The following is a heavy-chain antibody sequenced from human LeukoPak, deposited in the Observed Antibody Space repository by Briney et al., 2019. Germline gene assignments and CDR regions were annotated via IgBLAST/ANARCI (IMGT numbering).Heavy chain of an antibody. Sequence: PGGSLRLSCAASGFTFSSYSMNWVRQAPGKGLEWVSSISSSSSYIHYADSVKGRFTISRDNAKNSLYLQMNSLRAEDTAVYYCARDPGDFWSGYGWFDPWGQGTLVTVSS. CDR1: GFTFSSYS. CDR2: ISSSSSYI. D-gene: IGHD3-3*01. J-gene: IGHJ5*02. V-gene: IGHV3-21*01. CDR3: ARDPGDFWSGYGWFDP.